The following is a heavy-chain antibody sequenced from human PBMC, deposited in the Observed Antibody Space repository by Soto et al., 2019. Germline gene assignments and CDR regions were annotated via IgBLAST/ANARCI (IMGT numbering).Heavy chain of an antibody. CDR3: ARLTRGYSYAFDY. Sequence: PSETLSLTCTVSGGSISSYYWSWIRQPPGKGLEWIGYIYYSGSTNYNPSLKSRVTISVDTSKNQFSLKLSSVTAADTAVYYCARLTRGYSYAFDYWGRGALVTVSS. CDR2: IYYSGST. CDR1: GGSISSYY. V-gene: IGHV4-59*08. D-gene: IGHD5-18*01. J-gene: IGHJ4*02.